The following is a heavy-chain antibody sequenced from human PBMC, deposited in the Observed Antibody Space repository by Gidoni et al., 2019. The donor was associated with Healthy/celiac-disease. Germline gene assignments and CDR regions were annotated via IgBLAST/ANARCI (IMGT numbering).Heavy chain of an antibody. CDR3: ARDALTGDSSDY. CDR2: IKQDGSEK. Sequence: EVQLVESGGGLVQPGGSLRLSCAASGFPFRSYWMSWVRQAPGKGLEWVANIKQDGSEKYYVDSVKGRFTISRDNAKNSLYLQMNSLRAEDTAVYYCARDALTGDSSDYWGQGTLVTVSS. CDR1: GFPFRSYW. V-gene: IGHV3-7*01. D-gene: IGHD7-27*01. J-gene: IGHJ4*02.